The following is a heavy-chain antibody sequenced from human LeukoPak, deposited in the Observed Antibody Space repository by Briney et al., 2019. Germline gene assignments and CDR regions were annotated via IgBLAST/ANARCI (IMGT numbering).Heavy chain of an antibody. Sequence: SQTLSLTCAISGDSVSSNSAAWNWIRQSPSRGLEWLGRTYYRSKSYNDYAVSVKSRITINPDTSKNQFSLQLNSVTPEDTAVYYCARGLGLLWFGELRYYYYYMDVWGKGTTVTVSS. J-gene: IGHJ6*03. D-gene: IGHD3-10*01. V-gene: IGHV6-1*01. CDR2: TYYRSKSYN. CDR1: GDSVSSNSAA. CDR3: ARGLGLLWFGELRYYYYYMDV.